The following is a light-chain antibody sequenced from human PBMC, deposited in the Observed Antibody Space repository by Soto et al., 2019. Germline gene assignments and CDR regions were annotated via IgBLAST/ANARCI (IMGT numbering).Light chain of an antibody. CDR3: QQSSDWPST. V-gene: IGKV3-11*01. CDR1: QSVGSY. J-gene: IGKJ4*01. CDR2: AAS. Sequence: EIVLTQSPATLSLSPGDRATISCRASQSVGSYLGWYQQKPGQAPKLLIYAASNRATGIPARFSGSGSGTDFTLTISSLEPEDSADYYCQQSSDWPSTFGGGTKVEIK.